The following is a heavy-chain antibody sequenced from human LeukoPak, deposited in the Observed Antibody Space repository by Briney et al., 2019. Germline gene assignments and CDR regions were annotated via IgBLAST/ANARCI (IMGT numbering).Heavy chain of an antibody. CDR1: GFTFSSYG. D-gene: IGHD2-2*01. Sequence: PGGSLRLSCAASGFTFSSYGMHWVRQAPGKGLEWVAVIPYDGSNKYYADSVKGRFTISRDNSKNTLYLQMNSLRAEDTAVYYCAKDGTVVVPAATLYYYYYGMDVWGQGTTVTVSS. CDR3: AKDGTVVVPAATLYYYYYGMDV. CDR2: IPYDGSNK. J-gene: IGHJ6*02. V-gene: IGHV3-30*18.